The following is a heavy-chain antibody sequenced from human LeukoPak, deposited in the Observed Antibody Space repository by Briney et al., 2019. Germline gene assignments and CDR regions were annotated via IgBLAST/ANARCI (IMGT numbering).Heavy chain of an antibody. CDR1: GGSISSSSYY. D-gene: IGHD4-17*01. J-gene: IGHJ4*02. CDR3: ARQSYGDYVFDY. Sequence: PSETLSLTCTVSGGSISSSSYYWGWIRQPPGKGLEWIGSIYYSGSTYYNPSLKSRVTISVDTSKNQFSLKLSSVTAANTAVYYCARQSYGDYVFDYWGQGTLVTVSS. CDR2: IYYSGST. V-gene: IGHV4-39*01.